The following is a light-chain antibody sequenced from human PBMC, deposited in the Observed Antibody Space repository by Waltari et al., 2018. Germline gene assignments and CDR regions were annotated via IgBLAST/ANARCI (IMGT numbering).Light chain of an antibody. V-gene: IGLV2-14*03. J-gene: IGLJ2*01. CDR1: SSDVGGDDS. CDR2: DVN. Sequence: QSALSQPASVSGSPGQSITISCTGSSSDVGGDDSVSWYQDHPGQAPKVIIYDVNNRPSGVSDRFSGSKSGNTASLTISGLQAEDEANYSCCSQSSYNGVIFGGGTKLTVL. CDR3: CSQSSYNGVI.